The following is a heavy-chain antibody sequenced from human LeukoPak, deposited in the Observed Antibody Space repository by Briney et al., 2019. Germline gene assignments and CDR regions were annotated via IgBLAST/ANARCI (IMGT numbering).Heavy chain of an antibody. CDR3: AKYYYDSSGYQAFDY. J-gene: IGHJ4*02. Sequence: PGGSLRLSCAASGFTFSSYVMSWVRQAPGKGLEWVSAISGSGGSTYYADSVKGRFTISRDNSKNTLYLQMNSLRAEDTAVYYCAKYYYDSSGYQAFDYWGQRTLVTVSS. V-gene: IGHV3-23*01. CDR1: GFTFSSYV. D-gene: IGHD3-22*01. CDR2: ISGSGGST.